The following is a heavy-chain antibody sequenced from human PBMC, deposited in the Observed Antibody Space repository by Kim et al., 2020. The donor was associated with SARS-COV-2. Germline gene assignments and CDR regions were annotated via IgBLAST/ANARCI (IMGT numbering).Heavy chain of an antibody. CDR2: IYYSGST. J-gene: IGHJ4*02. D-gene: IGHD5-18*01. V-gene: IGHV4-61*01. Sequence: SETLSLTCTVSGGSVSSGSYYWSWIRQPPGKGLEWIGYIYYSGSTNYNPSLKSRVTISVDTSKNQFSLKLSSVTAADTAVYYCARQTAMVDYWGQGTLVTVSS. CDR3: ARQTAMVDY. CDR1: GGSVSSGSYY.